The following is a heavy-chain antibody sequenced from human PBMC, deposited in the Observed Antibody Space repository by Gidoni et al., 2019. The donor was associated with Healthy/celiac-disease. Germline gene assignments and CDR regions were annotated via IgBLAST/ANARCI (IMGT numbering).Heavy chain of an antibody. CDR3: ARVSQAGSIDY. J-gene: IGHJ4*02. V-gene: IGHV4-39*07. CDR1: GGSISSSSYY. Sequence: QLQLQESGPGLVKPSETLSLTCTVSGGSISSSSYYWGWIRQPPGKGLGWIGSIYYSGSTYYNPSLKSRVTISVDTSKNQFSLKLSSVTAADTAVYYCARVSQAGSIDYWGQGTLVTVSS. D-gene: IGHD6-19*01. CDR2: IYYSGST.